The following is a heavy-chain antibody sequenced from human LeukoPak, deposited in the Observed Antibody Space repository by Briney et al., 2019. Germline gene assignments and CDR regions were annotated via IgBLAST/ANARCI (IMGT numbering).Heavy chain of an antibody. Sequence: GGSLRLSCAASGFTFSSYSMNWVRQAPGKGLEWASSISSSSSYIYYADSVKGRFTISRDNAKNSLYLQMNSLRAEDTAVYYCARDPVGATKGGYWGQGTLVTVSS. V-gene: IGHV3-21*01. CDR1: GFTFSSYS. CDR3: ARDPVGATKGGY. J-gene: IGHJ4*02. CDR2: ISSSSSYI. D-gene: IGHD1-26*01.